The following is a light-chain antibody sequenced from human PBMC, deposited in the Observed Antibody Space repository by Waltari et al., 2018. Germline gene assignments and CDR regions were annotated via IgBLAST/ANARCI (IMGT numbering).Light chain of an antibody. CDR1: SSEVGAYNY. Sequence: QSVLTQPASVSGSSGQSLTISCTGTSSEVGAYNYVSWYQQHPGKAPKIVIYDVRKRPSGVSDRFSGSKSGNTASLTISGLQAEDEADYYCSSYTSGNTWVFGGGTKLTVL. V-gene: IGLV2-14*03. CDR2: DVR. CDR3: SSYTSGNTWV. J-gene: IGLJ3*02.